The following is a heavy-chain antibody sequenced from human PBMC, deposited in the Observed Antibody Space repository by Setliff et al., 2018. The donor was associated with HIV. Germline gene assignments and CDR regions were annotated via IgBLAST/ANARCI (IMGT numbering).Heavy chain of an antibody. Sequence: PGGSLRLSCAVSGFTFEDYGMSWVRQAPGKGLEWVSGINWNGGSTGYADSVKGRFTISRDNAKNSLYLQMNSLRAEDTAVYYCARDDSNYRQHGMDVWGQGTTVTVSS. CDR1: GFTFEDYG. D-gene: IGHD4-4*01. CDR2: INWNGGST. V-gene: IGHV3-20*04. CDR3: ARDDSNYRQHGMDV. J-gene: IGHJ6*02.